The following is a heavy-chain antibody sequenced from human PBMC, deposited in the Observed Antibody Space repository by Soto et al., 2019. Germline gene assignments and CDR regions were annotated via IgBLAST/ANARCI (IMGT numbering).Heavy chain of an antibody. CDR1: GGSITNNY. CDR3: ARDRRTATAGYSLDD. CDR2: VYNSGST. V-gene: IGHV4-59*01. Sequence: QVQLQESGPGLVKASETLSLNCAVSGGSITNNYWAWIRQPPGGGLERIGYVYNSGSTNYNPSIKSRVIISEDTSTNQCCLTVNAMTAADTAVYYCARDRRTATAGYSLDDWGQGILVTVSS. J-gene: IGHJ4*02. D-gene: IGHD6-13*01.